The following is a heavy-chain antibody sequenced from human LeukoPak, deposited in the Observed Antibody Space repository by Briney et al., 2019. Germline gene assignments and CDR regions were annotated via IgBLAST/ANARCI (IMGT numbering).Heavy chain of an antibody. V-gene: IGHV3-48*04. CDR3: ARITSGSYRNWFDP. CDR1: GFTISSYR. CDR2: NSSSRTTI. J-gene: IGHJ5*02. D-gene: IGHD1-26*01. Sequence: GGSLRLCCAAGGFTISSYRRRWGRQAGGEGEGWGSYNSSSRTTIYYADSVKGRFTISRDNAKNSLYLQMNSLRAEDTAVYYCARITSGSYRNWFDPWGQGTLVTVSS.